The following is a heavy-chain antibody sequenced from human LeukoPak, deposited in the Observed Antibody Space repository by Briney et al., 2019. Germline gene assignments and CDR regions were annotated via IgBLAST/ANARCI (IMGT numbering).Heavy chain of an antibody. CDR1: GGSISSGSYY. D-gene: IGHD3-9*01. J-gene: IGHJ5*02. Sequence: SETLSLTCTVSGGSISSGSYYWSWIRQPAGKGLEWIGRIYTSGSTNYNPSLKSRVTISVDTSKNQFSLKLSSVTAADTAVYYCARDMRYFARFDPWGQGTLVTVSS. CDR2: IYTSGST. V-gene: IGHV4-61*02. CDR3: ARDMRYFARFDP.